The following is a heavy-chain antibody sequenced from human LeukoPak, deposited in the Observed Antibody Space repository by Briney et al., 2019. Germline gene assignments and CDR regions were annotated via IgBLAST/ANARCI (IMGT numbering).Heavy chain of an antibody. V-gene: IGHV4-59*01. CDR2: IYYSGST. J-gene: IGHJ4*02. CDR3: ASYSGYYYVFDY. CDR1: GGSISSYY. Sequence: SETLSLTCTVSGGSISSYYWSWIRQPPGKGLEWIGYIYYSGSTNYNPSFKSRVTISVDTSKNQFSLKLSSVTAADTAVYYCASYSGYYYVFDYWGQGTLVTVSS. D-gene: IGHD3-22*01.